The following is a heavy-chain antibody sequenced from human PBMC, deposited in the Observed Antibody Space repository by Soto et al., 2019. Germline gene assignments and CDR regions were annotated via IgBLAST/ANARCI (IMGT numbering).Heavy chain of an antibody. D-gene: IGHD3-3*01. CDR3: ARGVFDFWSGHPKRLDY. Sequence: PGGPLRLPCAASGFSFRGHALHWVRQASGKGLEWVGRIRSKSNSYATAYAVSVKGRVTISRDDPSNTAYLQMNSLKTEDTAVYYCARGVFDFWSGHPKRLDYWGQGTVVTVSS. V-gene: IGHV3-73*01. CDR1: GFSFRGHA. CDR2: IRSKSNSYAT. J-gene: IGHJ4*02.